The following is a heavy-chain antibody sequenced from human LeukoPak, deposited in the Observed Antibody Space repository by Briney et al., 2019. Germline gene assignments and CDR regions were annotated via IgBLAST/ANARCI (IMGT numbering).Heavy chain of an antibody. CDR2: IQTDGST. CDR3: ARGLHWNDFNWFDS. V-gene: IGHV3-74*01. CDR1: GFPFTNFW. Sequence: GGSLRLSCAASGFPFTNFWMTGVPQTPGKGLIWVSRIQTDGSTRYAESVKGRFTISRDNAKNTVYLQMNTLSAEDTAIYYCARGLHWNDFNWFDSWGQGTLVTVSS. D-gene: IGHD1-1*01. J-gene: IGHJ5*01.